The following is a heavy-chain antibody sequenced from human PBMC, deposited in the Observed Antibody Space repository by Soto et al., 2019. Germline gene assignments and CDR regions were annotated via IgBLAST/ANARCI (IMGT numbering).Heavy chain of an antibody. CDR2: IIPIFGTA. CDR3: ARGDSAYYYDSSGYYAFDI. CDR1: GGTFSSYA. V-gene: IGHV1-69*01. J-gene: IGHJ3*02. D-gene: IGHD3-22*01. Sequence: QVQLVQSGAEVKKPGSSVKVSCKASGGTFSSYAISWVRQAPGQGLEWMGGIIPIFGTANYARKFQGRVTITADESTSTAYMELSSLRSEDTAVYYCARGDSAYYYDSSGYYAFDIWGQGTMVTVSS.